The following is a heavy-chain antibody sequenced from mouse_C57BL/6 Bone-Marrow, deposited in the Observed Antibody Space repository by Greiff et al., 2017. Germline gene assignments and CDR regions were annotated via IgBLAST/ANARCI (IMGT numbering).Heavy chain of an antibody. Sequence: VQLKESGAELVRPGASVKLSCTASGFNFNDDYMNWVKQRPGQGLEWIGWIDPENGDTEYDSKFQGKATITADTSSNTAYLQLSSLTSEDTAVYDCTRAYYWLFDYWGQGTTLTVSS. CDR1: GFNFNDDY. CDR3: TRAYYWLFDY. D-gene: IGHD1-1*01. V-gene: IGHV14-4*01. CDR2: IDPENGDT. J-gene: IGHJ2*01.